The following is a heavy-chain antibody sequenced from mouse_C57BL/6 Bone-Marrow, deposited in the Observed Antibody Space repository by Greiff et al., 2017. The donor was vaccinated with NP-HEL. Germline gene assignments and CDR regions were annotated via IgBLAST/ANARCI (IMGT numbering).Heavy chain of an antibody. CDR3: ARVCGGYFDY. V-gene: IGHV1-82*01. CDR1: GYAFSSSW. Sequence: VQLQQSGPELVKPGASVKISCKASGYAFSSSWMNWVKQRPGKGLEWIGRIYPGDGDTNYNGKFKGKATLTADKSSSTAYMQLSSLTSEDSAVYFCARVCGGYFDYWGQGTTLTVSS. CDR2: IYPGDGDT. J-gene: IGHJ2*01.